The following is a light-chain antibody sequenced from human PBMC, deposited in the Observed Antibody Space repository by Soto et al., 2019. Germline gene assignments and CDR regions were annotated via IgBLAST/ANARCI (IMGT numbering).Light chain of an antibody. Sequence: QTVVTQEPSLTVSPGGTVTLTCASSTGAVTSGYYPNWFQQKPGQAPRALIYSISNKHSWTPARFSGSLLGGKAAPTLSGVQPEDEAEYYCLLYYGGAQVFGGGTKLTVL. CDR2: SIS. V-gene: IGLV7-43*01. CDR3: LLYYGGAQV. CDR1: TGAVTSGYY. J-gene: IGLJ2*01.